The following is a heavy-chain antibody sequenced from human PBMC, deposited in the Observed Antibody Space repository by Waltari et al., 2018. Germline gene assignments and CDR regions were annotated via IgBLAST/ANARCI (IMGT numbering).Heavy chain of an antibody. CDR2: ITGGGGST. Sequence: EVPLLESGGGLVQPGGSLRLSCAALGITFSSHGFSWVRLAPGKGVQGVSAITGGGGSTYSADSVKVRFSIFRDNSKNTVYPQMRSLRAEDTAIYYCAKSSGRLTYYFDSWGRGTLVTVSS. CDR1: GITFSSHG. J-gene: IGHJ4*02. CDR3: AKSSGRLTYYFDS. D-gene: IGHD6-19*01. V-gene: IGHV3-23*01.